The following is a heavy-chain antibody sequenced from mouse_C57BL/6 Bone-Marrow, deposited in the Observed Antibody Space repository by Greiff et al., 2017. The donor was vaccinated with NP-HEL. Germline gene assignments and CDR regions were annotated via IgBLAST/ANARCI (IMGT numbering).Heavy chain of an antibody. J-gene: IGHJ1*03. V-gene: IGHV7-1*01. CDR1: GFTFSDFY. Sequence: EVKLVESGGGLVQSGRSLRLSCATSGFTFSDFYMEWVRQAPGKGLEWIAASRNKANDYTTEYSASVKGRFIVSRDTSQSILYLQMNALRAEDTASYYCARDALDWYCDVWGTGTTVTVSS. CDR3: ARDALDWYCDV. CDR2: SRNKANDYTT.